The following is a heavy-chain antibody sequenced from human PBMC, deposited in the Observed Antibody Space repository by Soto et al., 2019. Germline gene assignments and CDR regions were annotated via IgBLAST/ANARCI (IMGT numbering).Heavy chain of an antibody. CDR2: IKSKNDGGTR. CDR3: TVHVDVRF. CDR1: GFSFSTAW. D-gene: IGHD3-10*02. Sequence: EVQLVESGGALVKPGGSLSLSCAASGFSFSTAWMNWVRQAPGKGLEWVARIKSKNDGGTREYAAPVKGRFIISRDDSRNTLYLQMNSVKTEDAAVYYCTVHVDVRFWGQGTLVTVSS. J-gene: IGHJ4*02. V-gene: IGHV3-15*07.